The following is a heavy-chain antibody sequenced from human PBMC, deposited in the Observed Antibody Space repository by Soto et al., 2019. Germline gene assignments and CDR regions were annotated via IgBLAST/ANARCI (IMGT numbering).Heavy chain of an antibody. J-gene: IGHJ5*02. CDR2: IILALGTP. Sequence: QVLLVQSGAEMKQPGSSVSVSCKASGDSFTNYAFTWVRQAPGQGPEWLGGIILALGTPHYSQRFQGRLTITADESSSTVYMELGSLGLDDTAVYYCGRYCTNTKCRGGYYLDLWGQGTLLTVSS. V-gene: IGHV1-69*01. D-gene: IGHD2-8*01. CDR1: GDSFTNYA. CDR3: GRYCTNTKCRGGYYLDL.